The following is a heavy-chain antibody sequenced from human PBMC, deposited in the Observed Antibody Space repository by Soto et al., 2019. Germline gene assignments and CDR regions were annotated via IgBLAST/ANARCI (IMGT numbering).Heavy chain of an antibody. CDR2: IYYSGST. CDR3: ARARQYYDCEFDP. Sequence: LSLTCTVSGGSISSGGYYWSWIRQHPGKGLEWIGYIYYSGSTYYNQSLKSRVTISVDTSKNQFSLKLSSVTAAYSAIFFCARARQYYDCEFDPWGQGILVTVSS. J-gene: IGHJ5*02. V-gene: IGHV4-31*03. D-gene: IGHD3-22*01. CDR1: GGSISSGGYY.